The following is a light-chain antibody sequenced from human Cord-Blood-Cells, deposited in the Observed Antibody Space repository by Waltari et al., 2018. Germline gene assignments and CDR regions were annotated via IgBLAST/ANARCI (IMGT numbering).Light chain of an antibody. CDR3: QQYYSTPPLT. V-gene: IGKV4-1*01. CDR2: WAS. J-gene: IGKJ4*01. CDR1: QSVLYSSNNKNY. Sequence: DIVMTQSPDSLAVSLGERATINCKSSQSVLYSSNNKNYLAWYQQKPGQPPKLLIYWASTRESGVPDRFSGSGSGTDFTLTISNLQAEDVAGYYCQQYYSTPPLTFGGGTKVEIK.